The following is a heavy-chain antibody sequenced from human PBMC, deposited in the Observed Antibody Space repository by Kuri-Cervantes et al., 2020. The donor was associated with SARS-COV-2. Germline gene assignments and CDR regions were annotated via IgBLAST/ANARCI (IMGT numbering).Heavy chain of an antibody. V-gene: IGHV4-61*08. D-gene: IGHD6-19*01. CDR1: GFSLSTSGMC. J-gene: IGHJ5*02. CDR3: ARGLLNPGWSGGFDP. Sequence: SGPTLVKPTQTLTLTCTFSGFSLSTSGMCVSWIRQPPGKALEWIGYIYYSGSTNYNPSLKSRVTISVDTSKNQFSLKLSSVTAADTAVYYCARGLLNPGWSGGFDPWGQGTLVTVSS. CDR2: IYYSGST.